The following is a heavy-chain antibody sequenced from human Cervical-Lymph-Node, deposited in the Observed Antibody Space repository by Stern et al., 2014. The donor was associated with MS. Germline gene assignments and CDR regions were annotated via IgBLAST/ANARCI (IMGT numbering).Heavy chain of an antibody. J-gene: IGHJ4*02. CDR2: ISAYNGET. Sequence: QVQLVQSGAEVKKPGASVKVSCTASGYTFTDYAISWVRQAPGQGLEWMAWISAYNGETNFAQEVQGRVSLTTDTATSTAYMELRSLRSDDTAVYYCAVLSVDADFDYWGQGTLVTVSS. D-gene: IGHD5-18*01. V-gene: IGHV1-18*01. CDR1: GYTFTDYA. CDR3: AVLSVDADFDY.